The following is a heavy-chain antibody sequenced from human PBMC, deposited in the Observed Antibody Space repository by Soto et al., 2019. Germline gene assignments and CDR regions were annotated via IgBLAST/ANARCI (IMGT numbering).Heavy chain of an antibody. CDR1: GFTFSSYV. D-gene: IGHD2-15*01. Sequence: GGSLRLSCAASGFTFSSYVMSWVRQAPGKGLEWVSAISGSGGTAYYADSVKGRFTISRDNSRDTLYLQTNSLRAEDTAVYYCATPRGGYCSGGSCFNFDHWGQGTLVTVSS. J-gene: IGHJ4*02. CDR2: ISGSGGTA. V-gene: IGHV3-23*01. CDR3: ATPRGGYCSGGSCFNFDH.